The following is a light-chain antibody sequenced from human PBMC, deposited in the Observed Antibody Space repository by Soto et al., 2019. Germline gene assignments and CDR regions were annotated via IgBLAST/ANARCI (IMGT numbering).Light chain of an antibody. V-gene: IGKV1-5*03. Sequence: DIQMTQSPSPLSASVGDRVTITCRASQTINSWLAWYQHKPGKAPNLLIYKASSLESGVPSRFSGSGSGTEFTLTISSLQPDDFATYYCQQYKSYSLITFGQGTRLEIK. J-gene: IGKJ5*01. CDR2: KAS. CDR3: QQYKSYSLIT. CDR1: QTINSW.